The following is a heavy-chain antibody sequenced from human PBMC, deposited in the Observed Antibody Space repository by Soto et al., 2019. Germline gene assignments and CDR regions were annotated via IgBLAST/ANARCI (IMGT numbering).Heavy chain of an antibody. V-gene: IGHV3-23*01. CDR3: ARDSSSAPFDY. CDR2: ISGSGGST. D-gene: IGHD6-6*01. CDR1: GFTFSSYA. Sequence: GSLRLSCAASGFTFSSYAMSWVRQAPGKGLEWVSAISGSGGSTYYADSVKGRSTISRDNSKNTLYLQLTSLRVEDTAVYYCARDSSSAPFDYWGQGTLVTVSS. J-gene: IGHJ4*02.